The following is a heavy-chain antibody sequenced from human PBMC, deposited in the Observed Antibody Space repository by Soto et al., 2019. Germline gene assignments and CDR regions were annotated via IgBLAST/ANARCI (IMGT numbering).Heavy chain of an antibody. V-gene: IGHV1-2*04. D-gene: IGHD6-13*01. Sequence: QVQLVQSGAEVKKPGASVKVSCKASGYTFTGYYMHWVRQAPGQGLEWMGWINPNSGGTNYAQKFQAWVTMTRETSISTAYMELSRLRSDDTAVYYCARDVSPGIAAAGTEEPGYYFDYWGQGTLVTVSS. CDR3: ARDVSPGIAAAGTEEPGYYFDY. CDR2: INPNSGGT. CDR1: GYTFTGYY. J-gene: IGHJ4*02.